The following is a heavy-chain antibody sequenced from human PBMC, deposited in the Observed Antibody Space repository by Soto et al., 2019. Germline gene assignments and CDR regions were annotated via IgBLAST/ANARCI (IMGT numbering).Heavy chain of an antibody. V-gene: IGHV3-30*18. CDR1: GFTFSSYG. CDR2: ISYDGSNK. D-gene: IGHD6-13*01. Sequence: GGSLRLSCAASGFTFSSYGMHWVRQAPGKGLEWVAVISYDGSNKYYADSVKGRFTISRDNSKNTLYLQMNSLRAEDTAVYYCAKDLMHSSLDYWGQGTLVTVSS. J-gene: IGHJ4*02. CDR3: AKDLMHSSLDY.